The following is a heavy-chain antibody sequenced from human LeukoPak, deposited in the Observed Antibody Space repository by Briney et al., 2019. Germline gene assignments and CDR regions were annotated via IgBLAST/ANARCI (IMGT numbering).Heavy chain of an antibody. CDR2: ISAYNGNT. CDR1: GYTFTSYG. D-gene: IGHD2-15*01. CDR3: ARDSVVVAATPPRGHWFDP. Sequence: ASVKVSCKASGYTFTSYGITWVRQAPGQGLEWMGWISAYNGNTNYAQKLQGRVTMITDTSTSTAYMEVRSLRSDDTAVYYCARDSVVVAATPPRGHWFDPWGQGTLVTVSS. V-gene: IGHV1-18*01. J-gene: IGHJ5*02.